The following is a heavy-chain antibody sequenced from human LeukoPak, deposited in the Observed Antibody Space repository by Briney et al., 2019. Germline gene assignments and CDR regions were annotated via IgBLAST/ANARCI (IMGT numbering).Heavy chain of an antibody. J-gene: IGHJ3*02. V-gene: IGHV4-59*08. CDR2: IYYSGST. Sequence: SETLSLTCTVSGGSISSYYWSWIRQPPGKGLEWIGYIYYSGSTNYNPSLKSRVTISVDTSKNQFSLKLSSVTAADTAVYYCARVLPYCGGDCLPGAFDIWGQGTMVTVSS. CDR1: GGSISSYY. D-gene: IGHD2-21*02. CDR3: ARVLPYCGGDCLPGAFDI.